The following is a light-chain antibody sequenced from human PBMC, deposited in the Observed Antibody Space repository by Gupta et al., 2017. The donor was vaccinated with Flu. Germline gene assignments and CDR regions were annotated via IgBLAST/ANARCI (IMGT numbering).Light chain of an antibody. Sequence: DIQMTQSPSSLSASVGDRVTITCRASQTISIYLNWYQQKPGKAPKFLIYAASSLQSGVPSRFSGSGSGTDFTLTISNLQPEDFATYYCQQSYSTMSTFGQGTKLEIK. CDR2: AAS. V-gene: IGKV1-39*01. J-gene: IGKJ2*01. CDR3: QQSYSTMST. CDR1: QTISIY.